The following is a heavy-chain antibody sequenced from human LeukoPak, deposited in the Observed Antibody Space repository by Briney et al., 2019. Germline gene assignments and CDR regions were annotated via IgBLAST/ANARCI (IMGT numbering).Heavy chain of an antibody. CDR1: GFTFRNYV. CDR2: TSSDLNVK. V-gene: IGHV3-30-3*01. D-gene: IGHD3-10*01. CDR3: AREGYYGSGSPPSLYFDY. J-gene: IGHJ4*02. Sequence: XGSLRLSCAASGFTFRNYVIHWVRQAPGKGLEWVAVTSSDLNVKLYADSVKGRFTISGDNSRSTLYLQMNSLRPEDTAIYYCAREGYYGSGSPPSLYFDYWGQGTLVTVSS.